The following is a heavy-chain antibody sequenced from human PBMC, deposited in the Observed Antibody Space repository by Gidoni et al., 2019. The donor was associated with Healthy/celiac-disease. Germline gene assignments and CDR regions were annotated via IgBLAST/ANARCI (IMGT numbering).Heavy chain of an antibody. CDR1: GFTFSSYG. D-gene: IGHD6-19*01. CDR2: ISYDGSNK. V-gene: IGHV3-30*18. Sequence: QVQLVESGGGVVQPGRSLRLSCAASGFTFSSYGMHWVRQAPGKWLEWVAVISYDGSNKYYADSVKGRFTISIDNSKNTLYLQMNSLRAEDTAVYYCAKLAAVAGTGDAFDIWGQGTMVTVSS. CDR3: AKLAAVAGTGDAFDI. J-gene: IGHJ3*02.